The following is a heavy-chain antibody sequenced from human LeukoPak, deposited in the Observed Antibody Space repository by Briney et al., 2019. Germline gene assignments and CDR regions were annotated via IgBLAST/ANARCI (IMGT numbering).Heavy chain of an antibody. Sequence: SVKVSCKASGGTFSSYAISWVRQAPGQGLEWMGGIIPIFGTANYAQKFQGRATITADESTSTAYMELSSLRSEDTAVYYCARAREPDGPMTTVTTGYFDLWGRGTLVTVSS. V-gene: IGHV1-69*13. J-gene: IGHJ2*01. CDR3: ARAREPDGPMTTVTTGYFDL. D-gene: IGHD4-17*01. CDR1: GGTFSSYA. CDR2: IIPIFGTA.